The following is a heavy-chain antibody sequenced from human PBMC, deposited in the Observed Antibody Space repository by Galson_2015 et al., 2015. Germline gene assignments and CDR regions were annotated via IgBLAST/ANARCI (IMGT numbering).Heavy chain of an antibody. CDR3: AKRGSGSYREILDP. V-gene: IGHV3-30*18. J-gene: IGHJ5*02. CDR2: ISYDGSNK. D-gene: IGHD3-10*01. Sequence: SLRLSCAASGFTFSSYGMHWVRQAPGKGLEWVAVISYDGSNKYYADSVKGRFTISRDNSKNTLYLQMNSLRAEDTAVYYCAKRGSGSYREILDPWGQGTLVTVSS. CDR1: GFTFSSYG.